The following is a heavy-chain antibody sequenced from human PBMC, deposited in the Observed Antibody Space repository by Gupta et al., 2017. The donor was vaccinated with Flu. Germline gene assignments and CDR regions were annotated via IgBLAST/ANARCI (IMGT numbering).Heavy chain of an antibody. D-gene: IGHD2-15*01. Sequence: HWARQAPGKGLEWVAVIWDDGSYIYYADSVKGRFTISRDNSKNTLYLQMNSLRAEDTAVYYCARDPSVGPSKYCSGGSCYSSWCDPWGQGTLVTVSS. CDR3: ARDPSVGPSKYCSGGSCYSSWCDP. CDR2: IWDDGSYI. V-gene: IGHV3-33*01. J-gene: IGHJ5*02.